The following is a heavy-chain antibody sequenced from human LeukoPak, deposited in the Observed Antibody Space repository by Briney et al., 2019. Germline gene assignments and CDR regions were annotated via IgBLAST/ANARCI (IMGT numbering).Heavy chain of an antibody. Sequence: PSETLSLTCAVYGGSFSGYYWSWIRQPPGKGLEWIGEVNHSGSTNYNPSLKSRVTISVDTSKNQFSLKLSSVTAADTAVYYCARGYPSELQLGGYFDYWGQGTLVTVSS. V-gene: IGHV4-34*01. J-gene: IGHJ4*02. D-gene: IGHD5-24*01. CDR2: VNHSGST. CDR3: ARGYPSELQLGGYFDY. CDR1: GGSFSGYY.